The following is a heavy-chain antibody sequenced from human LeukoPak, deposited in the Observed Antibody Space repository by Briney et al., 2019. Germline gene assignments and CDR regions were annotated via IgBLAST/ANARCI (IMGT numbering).Heavy chain of an antibody. CDR3: ARVDSSGYLDY. CDR1: GFTFSSYW. D-gene: IGHD3-22*01. CDR2: INSDGSST. Sequence: PGGSLRLSCAASGFTFSSYWMHWVRQAPGKGLVWVSRINSDGSSTSYADSVKGRFTISRDDSKNSLYLQMNSLKTEDTAVYYCARVDSSGYLDYWGQGTLVTVSS. V-gene: IGHV3-74*01. J-gene: IGHJ4*02.